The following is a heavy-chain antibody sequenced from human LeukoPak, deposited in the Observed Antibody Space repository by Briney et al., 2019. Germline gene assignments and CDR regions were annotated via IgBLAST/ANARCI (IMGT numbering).Heavy chain of an antibody. Sequence: GGSLRLSCAASGFTFSRSWMSWVRQAPGKGLEWVAFIKENGGEIFYVDSVKGRFTISRDNAQNFLYLQMNSLRAEDTAVYYCARDRGGRSGFDAWGQGTLVIVSS. CDR2: IKENGGEI. J-gene: IGHJ5*02. CDR3: ARDRGGRSGFDA. CDR1: GFTFSRSW. D-gene: IGHD2-15*01. V-gene: IGHV3-7*04.